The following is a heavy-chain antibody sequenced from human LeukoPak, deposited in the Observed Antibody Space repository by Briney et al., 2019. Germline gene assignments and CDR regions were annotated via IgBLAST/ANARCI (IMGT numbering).Heavy chain of an antibody. Sequence: PSETLSLTCTVSGGSIRSTSYYWGWIRQPPGKGLEWLGSVHYSGSTYDNPSLKSRVTISVDTSKNQFSLKLISVTAADTAVYYCARRSTVAGRGRFDPWGQATLVTVSS. CDR3: ARRSTVAGRGRFDP. V-gene: IGHV4-39*01. J-gene: IGHJ5*02. D-gene: IGHD6-19*01. CDR2: VHYSGST. CDR1: GGSIRSTSYY.